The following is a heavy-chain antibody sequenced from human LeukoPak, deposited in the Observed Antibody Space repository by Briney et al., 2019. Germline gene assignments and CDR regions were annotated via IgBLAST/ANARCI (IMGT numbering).Heavy chain of an antibody. V-gene: IGHV3-33*06. D-gene: IGHD3-10*02. CDR1: GFAFSTYA. J-gene: IGHJ4*02. CDR3: AKEMFGLGSDPDF. Sequence: PGGSLRLSCTASGFAFSTYAMHWVRQAPGKGLEWVSLIWHDGSNKYYTDSVKGRFTIYRDNSKNTVYLQMNSLRAEDTAVYFWAKEMFGLGSDPDFWGQRTRVTVSS. CDR2: IWHDGSNK.